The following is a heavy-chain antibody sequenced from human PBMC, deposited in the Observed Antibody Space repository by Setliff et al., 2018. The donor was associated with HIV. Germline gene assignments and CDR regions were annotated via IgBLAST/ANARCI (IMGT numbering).Heavy chain of an antibody. V-gene: IGHV1-2*02. Sequence: GASVKVSCKASGYTFTGYYMHWVRQAPGQGLEWMGCINPNSGDTNYAQKFQGRVAMTRDTSTSTVYMELSSLRSEDTAVYYCASAGAWQRNALDIWGQGTMVTVSS. CDR2: INPNSGDT. J-gene: IGHJ3*02. D-gene: IGHD5-12*01. CDR3: ASAGAWQRNALDI. CDR1: GYTFTGYY.